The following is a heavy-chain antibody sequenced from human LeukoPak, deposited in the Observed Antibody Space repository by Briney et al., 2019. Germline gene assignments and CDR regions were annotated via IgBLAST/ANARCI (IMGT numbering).Heavy chain of an antibody. CDR3: ATGGSYMVRGVIITPGWFDP. J-gene: IGHJ5*02. CDR1: GYTLTELS. Sequence: ASVKVSCKVSGYTLTELSMHWVRQAPGKGLEWMGGFDPEDGETIYAQKFQGRVTMTEDTSTDTAYMELSSLRSEDTAVYYCATGGSYMVRGVIITPGWFDPWGQGTPVTVSS. D-gene: IGHD3-10*01. V-gene: IGHV1-24*01. CDR2: FDPEDGET.